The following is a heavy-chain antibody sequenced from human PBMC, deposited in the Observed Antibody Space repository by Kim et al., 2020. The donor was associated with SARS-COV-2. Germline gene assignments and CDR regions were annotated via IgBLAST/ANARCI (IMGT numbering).Heavy chain of an antibody. CDR3: ARGVGYCSSTSCYYYFDY. J-gene: IGHJ4*02. V-gene: IGHV3-33*01. Sequence: GGSLRLSCAASGFTFSSYGMHWVRQAPGKGLEWVAVIWYDGSNKYYADSVKGRFTISRDNSKNTLYLQMNSLRAEDTAVYYCARGVGYCSSTSCYYYFDYWGQGTLVTVSS. CDR2: IWYDGSNK. CDR1: GFTFSSYG. D-gene: IGHD2-2*01.